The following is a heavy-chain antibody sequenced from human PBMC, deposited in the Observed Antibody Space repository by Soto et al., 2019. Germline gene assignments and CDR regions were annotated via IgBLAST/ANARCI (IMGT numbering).Heavy chain of an antibody. D-gene: IGHD3-22*01. CDR3: ARDLADYYDDSNTPYNGFDI. CDR1: GGSISSSNW. Sequence: PSETLSLTCAVSGGSISSSNWWSWVRQPPGKGLEWIGEIYHSGSTNYNPSLKSRVTISVDKSKNQFSLKLSSVTAADTAVYYCARDLADYYDDSNTPYNGFDIWGQGTMVTVSS. CDR2: IYHSGST. V-gene: IGHV4-4*02. J-gene: IGHJ3*02.